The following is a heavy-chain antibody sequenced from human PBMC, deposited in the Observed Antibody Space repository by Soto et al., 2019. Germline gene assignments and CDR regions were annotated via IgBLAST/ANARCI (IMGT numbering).Heavy chain of an antibody. J-gene: IGHJ2*01. CDR2: IIPIFGTA. Sequence: QVQLVQSGAEVKKPGSSVKVSCKASGGTFSSYAISWVRQAPGQGLEWMGGIIPIFGTANYAQKFQGRATSTADKSTSTAYMELSSLRSEDTAVYYCARGGYSYGVYWYFDLWGRGTLVTVSS. D-gene: IGHD5-18*01. CDR1: GGTFSSYA. V-gene: IGHV1-69*06. CDR3: ARGGYSYGVYWYFDL.